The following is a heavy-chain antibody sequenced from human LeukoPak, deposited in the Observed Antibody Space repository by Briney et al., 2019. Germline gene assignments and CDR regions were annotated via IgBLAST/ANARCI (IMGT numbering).Heavy chain of an antibody. CDR3: ARVNDSSGYYLPDY. D-gene: IGHD3-22*01. CDR2: IYHSGST. J-gene: IGHJ4*02. CDR1: GYSISSGYY. Sequence: SETLSLTCTVSGYSISSGYYWGWIRQPPGKGLEWIGSIYHSGSTYYNPSLKSRVTISVDTSKNQFSLKLSSVTAADTAVYYCARVNDSSGYYLPDYWGQGTLVTVSS. V-gene: IGHV4-38-2*02.